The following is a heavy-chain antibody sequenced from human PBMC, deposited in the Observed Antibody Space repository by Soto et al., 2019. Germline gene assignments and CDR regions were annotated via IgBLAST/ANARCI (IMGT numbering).Heavy chain of an antibody. CDR1: GYTFTSYA. CDR3: ASGYCSGGSCYTSYG. Sequence: ASVKVSCKASGYTFTSYAMHWVRQAPGQRLEWMGWINAGNGNTKYSQKFQGRVTITRDTSASTAYMELSSLRSEDTAVYYCASGYCSGGSCYTSYGWGQGTLVTVSS. D-gene: IGHD2-15*01. J-gene: IGHJ4*02. V-gene: IGHV1-3*01. CDR2: INAGNGNT.